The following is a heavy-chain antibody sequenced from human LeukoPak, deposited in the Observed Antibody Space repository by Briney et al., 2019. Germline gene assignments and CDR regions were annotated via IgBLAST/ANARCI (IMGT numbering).Heavy chain of an antibody. CDR1: GFTFDDYT. V-gene: IGHV3-9*01. Sequence: GGSLRLSCAASGFTFDDYTMHWVRQAPGKGLEWVSGISWNSGSVGYADSVKGRFTISRDNSKNTLYLQMNSLRAEDTAVYYCANARYYYDSSGSMHYWGQGTLVTVSS. J-gene: IGHJ4*02. D-gene: IGHD3-22*01. CDR2: ISWNSGSV. CDR3: ANARYYYDSSGSMHY.